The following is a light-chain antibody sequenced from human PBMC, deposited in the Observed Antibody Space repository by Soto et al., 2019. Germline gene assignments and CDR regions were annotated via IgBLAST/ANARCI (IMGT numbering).Light chain of an antibody. Sequence: EVVFTQSPATLSVSPGERVTLSCRASQSVSTFLAWYQHKPGQAPRPLIYDTFKRATGVPDRFSGGGSGTDFTLTISSLEPEDFAVYYCQQRARWPMPFGQGTRLE. CDR3: QQRARWPMP. V-gene: IGKV3-11*01. J-gene: IGKJ5*01. CDR2: DTF. CDR1: QSVSTF.